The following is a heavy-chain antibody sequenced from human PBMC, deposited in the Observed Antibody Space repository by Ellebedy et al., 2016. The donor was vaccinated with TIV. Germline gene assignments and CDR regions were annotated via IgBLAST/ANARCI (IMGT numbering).Heavy chain of an antibody. Sequence: AASVKVSCKASGYTFTSYYMHWVRQAPGQGLEWMGIINPSGGSTSYAQKFQGRVTMTRDTSTSTVYMELSSLRSEDTAVYYCARATVYYGSGSYYPFDAFDIWGQGTMVTVSS. CDR3: ARATVYYGSGSYYPFDAFDI. CDR1: GYTFTSYY. CDR2: INPSGGST. V-gene: IGHV1-46*01. D-gene: IGHD3-10*01. J-gene: IGHJ3*02.